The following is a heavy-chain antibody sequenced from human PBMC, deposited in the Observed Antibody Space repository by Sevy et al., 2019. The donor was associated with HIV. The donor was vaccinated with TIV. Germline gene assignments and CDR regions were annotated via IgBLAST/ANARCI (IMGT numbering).Heavy chain of an antibody. V-gene: IGHV3-21*01. Sequence: GGCLRLSCAASGFTFSSYSMDWVRQAPGKGLQWVSSISSSGSDIYYAGSLKGRFTISRDNAKNSLYLQMNSLRAEDTAVYYCAREGYSYGPFDYWGQGTLVTVSS. CDR3: AREGYSYGPFDY. J-gene: IGHJ4*02. D-gene: IGHD5-18*01. CDR1: GFTFSSYS. CDR2: ISSSGSDI.